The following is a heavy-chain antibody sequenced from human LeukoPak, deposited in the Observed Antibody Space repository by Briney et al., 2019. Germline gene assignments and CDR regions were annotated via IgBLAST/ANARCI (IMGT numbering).Heavy chain of an antibody. V-gene: IGHV3-30*04. CDR3: ARDGDYINYYYYGVDV. CDR1: AFTFRTHA. Sequence: PGGSLSLSCVPSAFTFRTHAMHWVRPAPGRGLEWVTFVSNDGSDTYYADSVKGRFTVSRDNSKNTLYLQMNSLRVEDAAVYYCARDGDYINYYYYGVDVWGKGTTVTVSS. CDR2: VSNDGSDT. D-gene: IGHD4-17*01. J-gene: IGHJ6*04.